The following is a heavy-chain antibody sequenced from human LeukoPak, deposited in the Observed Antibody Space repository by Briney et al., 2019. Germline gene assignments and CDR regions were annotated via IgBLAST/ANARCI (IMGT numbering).Heavy chain of an antibody. V-gene: IGHV3-53*01. J-gene: IGHJ3*02. CDR3: ARKYYYDSSGSDAFDI. D-gene: IGHD3-22*01. CDR1: GFTVSSNY. Sequence: GGSLRLSCAASGFTVSSNYMSWVRQAPGKGLEWVSVMYSGGSTYYADSVQGRFTISRDSSKNTLYLQMNSLRAEDTAVYYCARKYYYDSSGSDAFDIWGQGTMVTVSS. CDR2: MYSGGST.